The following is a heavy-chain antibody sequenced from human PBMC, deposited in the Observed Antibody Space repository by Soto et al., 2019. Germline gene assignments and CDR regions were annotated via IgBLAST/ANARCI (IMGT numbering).Heavy chain of an antibody. D-gene: IGHD2-15*01. Sequence: QVQLVQSGAEVKKPGSSVKVSCKASGGTFSSYAISWVRQAPGQGLEWIGGIIPIFGTANYAQKFQGRVTITADESTSTAYMELSSLRSEDTAVYYCARDGCSGGSCYLKRRGRYFDLWGRGTLVTVSS. J-gene: IGHJ2*01. V-gene: IGHV1-69*01. CDR1: GGTFSSYA. CDR3: ARDGCSGGSCYLKRRGRYFDL. CDR2: IIPIFGTA.